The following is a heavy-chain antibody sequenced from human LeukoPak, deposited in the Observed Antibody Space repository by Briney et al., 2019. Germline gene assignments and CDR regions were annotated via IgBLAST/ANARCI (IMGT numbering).Heavy chain of an antibody. CDR1: GFTFSSYA. CDR3: ARGLELLVIGPHAFDI. Sequence: PGGSLRLSCAASGFTFSSYAMHWVRQAPGKGLEWVAVISYDGSNKYYADSVKGRFTISRDNSKNTLYLQMNSLRAEDTAVYCCARGLELLVIGPHAFDIWGQGTMVTVSS. D-gene: IGHD1-7*01. J-gene: IGHJ3*02. CDR2: ISYDGSNK. V-gene: IGHV3-30-3*01.